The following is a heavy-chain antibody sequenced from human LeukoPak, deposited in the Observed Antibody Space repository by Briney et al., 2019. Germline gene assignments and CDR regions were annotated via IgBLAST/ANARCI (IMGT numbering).Heavy chain of an antibody. J-gene: IGHJ5*02. Sequence: GGSLRLSCAASGFTFDDYAMHWVRQAPGKGLEWVANIKQDGSEKYYVDSVKGRFTISRDNAKNSLYLQMNSLRAEDTAVYYCARGIVVVPAAIYWFDPWGQGTLVTVSS. D-gene: IGHD2-2*01. V-gene: IGHV3-7*01. CDR3: ARGIVVVPAAIYWFDP. CDR1: GFTFDDYA. CDR2: IKQDGSEK.